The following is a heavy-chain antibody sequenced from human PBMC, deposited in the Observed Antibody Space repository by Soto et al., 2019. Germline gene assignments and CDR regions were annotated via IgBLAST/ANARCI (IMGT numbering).Heavy chain of an antibody. Sequence: GGSLRLSCAASGFTFSSYSMNWVRQAPGKGLEWVSSISSSSSYIYYADSVKGRFTISRDNAKNSLYLQMNSLRAEDTAVYYCARDLRITMVRGVNGLDYWGQGTLVTVSS. V-gene: IGHV3-21*01. CDR1: GFTFSSYS. CDR2: ISSSSSYI. CDR3: ARDLRITMVRGVNGLDY. D-gene: IGHD3-10*01. J-gene: IGHJ4*02.